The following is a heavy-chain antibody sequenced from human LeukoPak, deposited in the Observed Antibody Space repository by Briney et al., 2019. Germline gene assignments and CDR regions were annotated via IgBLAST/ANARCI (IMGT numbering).Heavy chain of an antibody. CDR2: MNPNSGNT. D-gene: IGHD3-9*01. V-gene: IGHV1-8*01. CDR3: ARGRGFYDILTGYYRKGWFDP. Sequence: ASVKVSCKASGYTFTSYDINWVRQATGQGPEWMGWMNPNSGNTGYAQKFQGRVTMTRNTSISTAYMELSSLRSEDTAVYYCARGRGFYDILTGYYRKGWFDPWGQGTLVTVSS. CDR1: GYTFTSYD. J-gene: IGHJ5*02.